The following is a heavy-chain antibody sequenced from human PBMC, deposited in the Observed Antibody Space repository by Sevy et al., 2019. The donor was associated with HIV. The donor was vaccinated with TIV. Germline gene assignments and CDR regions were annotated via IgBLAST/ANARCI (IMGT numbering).Heavy chain of an antibody. CDR1: GFAFYDYS. CDR3: AREGCTRPHDY. CDR2: LSFGCGKI. V-gene: IGHV3-23*01. D-gene: IGHD2-2*01. J-gene: IGHJ4*02. Sequence: GGSLRLSCAASGFAFYDYSMSWIRQAPGKGLEWVATLSFGCGKINYADSVKGRLPISRDNSKNSFYLQMDNLRVEDTALYYCAREGCTRPHDYWGQGTRVTVSS.